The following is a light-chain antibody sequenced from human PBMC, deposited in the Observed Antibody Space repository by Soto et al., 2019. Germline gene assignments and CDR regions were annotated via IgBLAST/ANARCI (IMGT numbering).Light chain of an antibody. CDR1: QSIISY. CDR2: AAS. Sequence: DIPMTQSPSSLSASVGDRVTITCRASQSIISYLSWYQQKPGKAPKLLIYAASSLQSGVPSRFRGSGSGSDFTLTISSLQPEDFATYSCQQSFSNPPTFGQGTKLEI. V-gene: IGKV1-39*01. J-gene: IGKJ2*01. CDR3: QQSFSNPPT.